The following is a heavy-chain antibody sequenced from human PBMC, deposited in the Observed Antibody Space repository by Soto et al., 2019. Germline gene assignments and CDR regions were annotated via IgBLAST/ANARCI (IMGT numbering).Heavy chain of an antibody. V-gene: IGHV3-23*01. CDR1: GFTFSSYA. Sequence: EVQLLESGGGLVQPGGSLRLSCAVSGFTFSSYAMSWVRQAPGKGLEWVSAISGSGGSTYYADSVKGRFTISRNNSKNTPYLQMNSLRADETAVYYCERRSSGWYFDYWGQGTLVNVSS. CDR3: ERRSSGWYFDY. J-gene: IGHJ4*02. D-gene: IGHD6-19*01. CDR2: ISGSGGST.